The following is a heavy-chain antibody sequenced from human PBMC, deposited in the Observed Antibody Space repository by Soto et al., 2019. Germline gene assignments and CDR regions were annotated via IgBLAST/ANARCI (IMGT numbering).Heavy chain of an antibody. CDR2: MNPNSGNT. Sequence: ASVKVSCKASGYTFTSYDINWVRQATGQGLEWMGWMNPNSGNTGYAQKFQGRVTMTRNTSISTAYMELSSLRSEDTAVYYCARLYGDYGDYYFDYWGQGTLVTVYS. J-gene: IGHJ4*02. CDR3: ARLYGDYGDYYFDY. D-gene: IGHD4-17*01. V-gene: IGHV1-8*01. CDR1: GYTFTSYD.